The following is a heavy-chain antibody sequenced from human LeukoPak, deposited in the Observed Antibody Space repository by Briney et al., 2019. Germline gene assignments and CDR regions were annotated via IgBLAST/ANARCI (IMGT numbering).Heavy chain of an antibody. CDR2: INHSGST. D-gene: IGHD3-10*01. J-gene: IGHJ2*01. Sequence: SETLSLTCAVYGGSFSGYYWSWIRQSPGKGLEWIGEINHSGSTNYNPSLKSRVTISVDTSKNQFSLKLSSVTAADTAVYYCARGRSRGLRYFELWGRGTLVTVSS. V-gene: IGHV4-34*01. CDR3: ARGRSRGLRYFEL. CDR1: GGSFSGYY.